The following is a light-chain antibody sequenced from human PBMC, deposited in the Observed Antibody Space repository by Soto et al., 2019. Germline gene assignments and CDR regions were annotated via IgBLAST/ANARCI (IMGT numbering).Light chain of an antibody. CDR2: DAS. J-gene: IGKJ3*01. V-gene: IGKV1-33*01. Sequence: DIQMTQSPSSLSASVGDRVTITCQASQDIRSSLNWFQQKPGKAPKLLIYDASNLETGVPSRFSGSGSGTDFTFTISSLQPEDIATYYCQQYHDIPFTFGPGTKVDIK. CDR1: QDIRSS. CDR3: QQYHDIPFT.